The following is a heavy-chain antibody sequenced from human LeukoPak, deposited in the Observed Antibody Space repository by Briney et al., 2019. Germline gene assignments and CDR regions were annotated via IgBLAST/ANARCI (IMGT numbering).Heavy chain of an antibody. D-gene: IGHD1-20*01. J-gene: IGHJ4*02. V-gene: IGHV1-46*01. CDR1: GGTFSSYA. Sequence: ASVKVSCKASGGTFSSYAISWVRQAPGQGLEWMGIINPSGGSTSYAQKFQGRVTMTRDTSTSTVYMELSSLRSEDTAVYYCARGPKSKYNWNERTDFDYWGQGTLVTVSS. CDR2: INPSGGST. CDR3: ARGPKSKYNWNERTDFDY.